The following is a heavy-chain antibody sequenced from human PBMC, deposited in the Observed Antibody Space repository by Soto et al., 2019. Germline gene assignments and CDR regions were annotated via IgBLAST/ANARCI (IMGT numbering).Heavy chain of an antibody. D-gene: IGHD3-9*01. V-gene: IGHV1-69*04. CDR1: GGTFSSYT. Sequence: SVKVSCKASGGTFSSYTISWLRQAPGQGLEWMGRIIPILGIANYAQKFQGRVTITADKSTSTAYMELSSLRSEDTAVYYCARESRYDILTGYSTLFDYWGQGTLVTVSS. CDR2: IIPILGIA. CDR3: ARESRYDILTGYSTLFDY. J-gene: IGHJ4*02.